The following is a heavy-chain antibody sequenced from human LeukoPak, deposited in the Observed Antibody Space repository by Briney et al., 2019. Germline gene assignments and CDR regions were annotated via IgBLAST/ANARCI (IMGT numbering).Heavy chain of an antibody. CDR2: MNPNSGNT. CDR3: ARSLEPEYGMDV. J-gene: IGHJ6*02. Sequence: ASVTVSCKASGYTFTSYDINWVRQATGQGLEWMGWMNPNSGNTGYAQKFQGRVTMTRNTSISTAYMELSSLRSEDTAVYYCARSLEPEYGMDVWGQGTTVTVSS. V-gene: IGHV1-8*01. D-gene: IGHD1-14*01. CDR1: GYTFTSYD.